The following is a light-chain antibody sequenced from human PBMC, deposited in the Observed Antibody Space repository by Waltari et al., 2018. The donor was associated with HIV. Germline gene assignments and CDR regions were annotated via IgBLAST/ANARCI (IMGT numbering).Light chain of an antibody. CDR3: QSYDSSLSVVV. V-gene: IGLV1-40*01. CDR1: SSNIGAGYD. CDR2: GNS. Sequence: QSVLTPPPSVSGAPGQRVTISCTGSSSNIGAGYDVHWYQQLPGTAPKLLIYGNSNRPSGVPDRFSGSKSGTSASLAITGLQAEDEADYYCQSYDSSLSVVVFGGGTKLTVL. J-gene: IGLJ2*01.